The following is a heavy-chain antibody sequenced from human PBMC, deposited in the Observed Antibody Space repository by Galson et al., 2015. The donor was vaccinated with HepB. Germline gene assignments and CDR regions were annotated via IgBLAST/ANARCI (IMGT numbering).Heavy chain of an antibody. CDR2: ISGSIGNT. Sequence: SLRLSCAASGFTFSTYAMSWVRQAPGKGLEWVSAISGSIGNTYYADSVKGRFTISRDNSKNTLYLQIDSLRAGDTAVYYCAKSPRGGVPHLTWFDSWGQETLVTVSS. CDR1: GFTFSTYA. J-gene: IGHJ5*01. V-gene: IGHV3-23*01. CDR3: AKSPRGGVPHLTWFDS. D-gene: IGHD3-10*01.